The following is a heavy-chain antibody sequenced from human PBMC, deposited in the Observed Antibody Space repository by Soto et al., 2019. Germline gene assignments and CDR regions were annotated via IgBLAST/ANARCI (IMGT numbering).Heavy chain of an antibody. CDR3: ARDRVYTGGSDADY. J-gene: IGHJ4*02. D-gene: IGHD2-8*02. CDR2: INTGSGYT. Sequence: QVHLVQSGAEVKKSGSSVRVSCKTSGYTFSNYAISWVRQAPGQGLEWMGWINTGSGYTNYAHDRVTMTKDASTYPAYLEVTSLRSDDTAIYYCARDRVYTGGSDADYWGQGTLVTVSS. CDR1: GYTFSNYA. V-gene: IGHV1-18*01.